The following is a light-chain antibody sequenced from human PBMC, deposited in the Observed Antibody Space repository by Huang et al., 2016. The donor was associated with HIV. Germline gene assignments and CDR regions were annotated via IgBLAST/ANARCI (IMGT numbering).Light chain of an antibody. CDR1: QSVRSN. Sequence: EILMTQSPATLSGSPGESATLSCRASQSVRSNLAWYQQRAGQTPRLLIFSASTRATGVPARFSGSGSGTEFTLTITTVQSEDFAVYYCQHYDTWRKTFGQGTKVEIK. V-gene: IGKV3-15*01. CDR3: QHYDTWRKT. J-gene: IGKJ1*01. CDR2: SAS.